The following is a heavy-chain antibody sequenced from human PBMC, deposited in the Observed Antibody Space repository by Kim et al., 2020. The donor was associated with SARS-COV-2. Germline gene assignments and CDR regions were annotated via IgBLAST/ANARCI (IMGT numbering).Heavy chain of an antibody. CDR2: IYYSGST. D-gene: IGHD2-8*01. V-gene: IGHV4-31*03. J-gene: IGHJ3*02. CDR3: ASGSTYCTNGVCYTSKNDAFDI. Sequence: SETLSLTCTVSGGSISSGGYYWSWIRQHPGKGLEWIGYIYYSGSTYYNPSLKSRVTISVDTSKNQFSLKLSSVTAADTDVYYCASGSTYCTNGVCYTSKNDAFDIWDQGTMVTVSS. CDR1: GGSISSGGYY.